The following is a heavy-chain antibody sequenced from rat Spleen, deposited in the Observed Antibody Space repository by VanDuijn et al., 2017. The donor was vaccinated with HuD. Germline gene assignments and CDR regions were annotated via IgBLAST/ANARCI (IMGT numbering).Heavy chain of an antibody. CDR2: ISYDGRST. CDR3: ARAYYDGTYY. Sequence: EVQLVESGGGLVQPGRSLKLSCAASGFTVSDYNMAWVRQAPKKGLEWVATISYDGRSTYYRDSVKGRFTISRDDAKNTLYLQMDSLRSEDTATYYCARAYYDGTYYLGQGVMVTVSS. D-gene: IGHD1-12*02. V-gene: IGHV5-7*01. CDR1: GFTVSDYN. J-gene: IGHJ2*01.